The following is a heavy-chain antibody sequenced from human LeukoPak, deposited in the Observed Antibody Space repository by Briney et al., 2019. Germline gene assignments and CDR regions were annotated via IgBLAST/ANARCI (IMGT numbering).Heavy chain of an antibody. D-gene: IGHD6-19*01. CDR3: ARRVAVAGIASDY. V-gene: IGHV1-8*02. CDR1: GYTFTGYY. Sequence: ASVKVSCKASGYTFTGYYMHWVRQAPGQGLEWMGWMNPNSGNTGYAQKFQGRVTMTRNTSISTAYMELSSLRSEDTAVYYCARRVAVAGIASDYWGQGTLVTVSS. CDR2: MNPNSGNT. J-gene: IGHJ4*02.